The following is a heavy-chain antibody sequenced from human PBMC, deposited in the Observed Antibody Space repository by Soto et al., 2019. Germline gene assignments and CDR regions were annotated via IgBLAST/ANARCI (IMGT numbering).Heavy chain of an antibody. D-gene: IGHD4-17*01. J-gene: IGHJ4*02. CDR2: IYPGDSDT. V-gene: IGHV5-51*01. CDR3: ARSPATVNTHRYLDY. Sequence: PGESLKISCKGSGYSFTSYWIGWVRQMPGKGLEWMGIIYPGDSDTRYSPSFQGQVTISADKSISTAYLQWSSLKASDTAMYYCARSPATVNTHRYLDYWGQGTLVTVSS. CDR1: GYSFTSYW.